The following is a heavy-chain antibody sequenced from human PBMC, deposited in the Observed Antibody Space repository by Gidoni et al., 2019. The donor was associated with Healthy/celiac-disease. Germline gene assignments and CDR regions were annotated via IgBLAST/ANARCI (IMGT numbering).Heavy chain of an antibody. V-gene: IGHV3-9*01. D-gene: IGHD3-22*01. CDR2: ISWNSGSI. Sequence: EVQLVESGGGLVQPGRSLRLSCAASGFPFADYAMHWVRQAPGKGLEWVSVISWNSGSIGYADSVKGRFTISRDNAKNSLYLQMNSLRAEDTALYYCAKSDHYDSSGYYSYWGQGTLVTVSS. J-gene: IGHJ4*02. CDR1: GFPFADYA. CDR3: AKSDHYDSSGYYSY.